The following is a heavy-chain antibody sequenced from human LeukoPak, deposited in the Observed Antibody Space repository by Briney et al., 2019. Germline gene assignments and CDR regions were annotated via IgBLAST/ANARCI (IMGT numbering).Heavy chain of an antibody. CDR2: INPNSGGT. J-gene: IGHJ4*02. CDR3: ARVVRGYSYGAFDY. V-gene: IGHV1-2*02. D-gene: IGHD5-18*01. Sequence: GASVKVSCKASGYTFTGYYMHWVRQAPGQGLEWMGWINPNSGGTNYAQKFQGRFTMTRDTSISTAYMELSRLRADDTAVYYCARVVRGYSYGAFDYWGQGTLVTVSS. CDR1: GYTFTGYY.